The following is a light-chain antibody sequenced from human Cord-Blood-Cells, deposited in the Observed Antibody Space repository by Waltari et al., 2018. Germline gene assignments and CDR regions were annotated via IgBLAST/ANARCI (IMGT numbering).Light chain of an antibody. V-gene: IGKV3-20*01. CDR1: QSVRSSY. CDR3: QQYGSSP. J-gene: IGKJ4*01. CDR2: GAS. Sequence: EIVLTQSPGTLSLSPGERATLSCRASQSVRSSYLAWYQQKPGQAPRLLIYGASSRATCIPDRFSGSGSGTDFTLTISRLEPEDFAVYYCQQYGSSPFGGGTKVEIK.